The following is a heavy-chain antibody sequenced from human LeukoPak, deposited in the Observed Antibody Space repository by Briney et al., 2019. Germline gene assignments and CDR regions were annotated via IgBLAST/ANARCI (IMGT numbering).Heavy chain of an antibody. V-gene: IGHV3-30-3*01. Sequence: GGSLRLSCAASGFTFSSYAMRWIRQAPGKGLEWVAVISYDGSNKYYADSVKGRFTISRDNSKNTLYLQMNSLRAEDTAVYYCARDINYYYGMDVWGQGTTVTVSS. J-gene: IGHJ6*02. CDR3: ARDINYYYGMDV. CDR1: GFTFSSYA. D-gene: IGHD1-14*01. CDR2: ISYDGSNK.